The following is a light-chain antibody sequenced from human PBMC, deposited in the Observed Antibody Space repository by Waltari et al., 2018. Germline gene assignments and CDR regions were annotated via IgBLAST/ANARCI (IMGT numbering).Light chain of an antibody. J-gene: IGKJ4*01. Sequence: EIVLTQSPATLSLSPGERATLPCRASQSFSTYLAWYQQRPGQAPRLLIYDSSNRATGIPARFSGSGSETDFTLTISSLEPEDFAVYYCQQRYKWPLTFGGGSKVEI. CDR3: QQRYKWPLT. CDR1: QSFSTY. CDR2: DSS. V-gene: IGKV3-11*01.